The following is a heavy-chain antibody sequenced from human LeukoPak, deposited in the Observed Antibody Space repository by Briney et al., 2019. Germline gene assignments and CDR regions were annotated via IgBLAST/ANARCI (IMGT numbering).Heavy chain of an antibody. CDR2: IHHSGST. J-gene: IGHJ6*02. Sequence: SETLSLTCTVSGYSTTSGYFWGWIRPPPGKGLEWIGSIHHSGSTYYNPSLKSRITISIDTSKNQFSLKLSSVTAADTAVYYCARDRGRRGYFFQGNYYYYYGMDVWGQGTTVTVSS. V-gene: IGHV4-38-2*02. CDR1: GYSTTSGYF. D-gene: IGHD5-12*01. CDR3: ARDRGRRGYFFQGNYYYYYGMDV.